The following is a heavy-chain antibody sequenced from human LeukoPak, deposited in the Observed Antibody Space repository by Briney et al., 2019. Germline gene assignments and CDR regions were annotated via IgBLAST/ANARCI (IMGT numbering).Heavy chain of an antibody. CDR3: ARVHMRVGATFSGHQPFDDY. J-gene: IGHJ4*02. Sequence: GASVKVSCKASGYTFTSYGISWVRQAPGQGLEWMGWISAYNGNTNYAQKLQGRVTMTTDTSTSTAYMELRSLRSDDTAVYYCARVHMRVGATFSGHQPFDDYWGQGTLVTVSS. D-gene: IGHD1-26*01. V-gene: IGHV1-18*01. CDR2: ISAYNGNT. CDR1: GYTFTSYG.